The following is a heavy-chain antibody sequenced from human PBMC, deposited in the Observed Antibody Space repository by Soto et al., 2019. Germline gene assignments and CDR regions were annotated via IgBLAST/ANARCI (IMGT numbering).Heavy chain of an antibody. CDR1: GYTFSDYA. D-gene: IGHD3-10*01. Sequence: QVQLVQSGAEEKKPGASVKVSCKASGYTFSDYAIHWVRQAPGQRPEWMGWINAGNGNTKYSQKFQGRVTITRDTSASTAYMELSSLRSEDTAVYYCARGTPVWFDPWGQGTLATVSS. J-gene: IGHJ5*02. V-gene: IGHV1-3*05. CDR2: INAGNGNT. CDR3: ARGTPVWFDP.